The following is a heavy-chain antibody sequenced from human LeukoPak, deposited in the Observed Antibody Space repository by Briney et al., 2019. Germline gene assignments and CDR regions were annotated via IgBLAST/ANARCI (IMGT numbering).Heavy chain of an antibody. CDR2: ISYDGSNK. CDR3: AKDRGKYQLLVEFDY. D-gene: IGHD2-2*01. J-gene: IGHJ4*02. CDR1: GFTFSSYG. Sequence: GGSLRLSCAASGFTFSSYGMHWVRQAPGKGLEWVAVISYDGSNKYYADPVKGRFTISRDNSKNTLYLQMNSLRAEDTAVYYCAKDRGKYQLLVEFDYWGQGTLVTVSS. V-gene: IGHV3-30*18.